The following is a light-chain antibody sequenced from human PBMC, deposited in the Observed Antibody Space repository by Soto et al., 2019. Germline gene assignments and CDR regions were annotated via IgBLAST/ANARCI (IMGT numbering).Light chain of an antibody. CDR1: QSVSSY. J-gene: IGKJ3*01. V-gene: IGKV3-11*01. CDR2: DAS. CDR3: QQRSNWPPVFT. Sequence: EIVLTQSPATLSLSPGERATLSCRASQSVSSYLAWYQQKPGQAPRLLLYDASNRATGIPARFSGSGSGTDFTLTISSLEPEAVAVYYGQQRSNWPPVFTFGPGTKVDIK.